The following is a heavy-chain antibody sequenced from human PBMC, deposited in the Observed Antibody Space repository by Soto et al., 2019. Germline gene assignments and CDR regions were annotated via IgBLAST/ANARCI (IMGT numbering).Heavy chain of an antibody. CDR3: ARGHFDSGHGYDL. CDR2: IFTRDSET. V-gene: IGHV5-51*01. CDR1: GHLFNNHW. J-gene: IGHJ5*02. D-gene: IGHD3-10*01. Sequence: GESLKISCKGPGHLFNNHWIGWVRQTPGKGLEWMGLIFTRDSETKTSPSFQGHVSFSVDNSINTVYLQWTSLKTTDTGIYFCARGHFDSGHGYDLWGQGTLVTVYS.